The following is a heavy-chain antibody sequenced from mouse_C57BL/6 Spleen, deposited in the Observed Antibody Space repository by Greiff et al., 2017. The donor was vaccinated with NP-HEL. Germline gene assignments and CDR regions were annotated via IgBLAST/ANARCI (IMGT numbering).Heavy chain of an antibody. CDR3: ESLAIYYDYDALAY. D-gene: IGHD2-4*01. CDR1: GYTFTSYW. Sequence: QVHVKQPGTELVKPGASVKLSCKASGYTFTSYWMNWVKQRPGQGLEWIGKINPRDGGTNYNEKFKSKATLTVDKSSSTAYMQLSSLTSEASAVYSCESLAIYYDYDALAYWGQGTLVTVS. V-gene: IGHV1-53*01. CDR2: INPRDGGT. J-gene: IGHJ3*01.